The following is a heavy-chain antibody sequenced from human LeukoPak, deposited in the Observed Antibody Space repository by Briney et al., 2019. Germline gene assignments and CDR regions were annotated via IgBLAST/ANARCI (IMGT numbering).Heavy chain of an antibody. CDR3: ARGDLVGATSWFDP. CDR2: IIPIFGTA. CDR1: GGTFSSYA. D-gene: IGHD1-26*01. J-gene: IGHJ5*02. Sequence: ASVKVSCKASGGTFSSYAISWVRQAPGQGLEWMGGIIPIFGTANYAQKFQGRVTITTDESTSTAYMELSSVRSEDTAVYYCARGDLVGATSWFDPWGQGTLVTVSS. V-gene: IGHV1-69*05.